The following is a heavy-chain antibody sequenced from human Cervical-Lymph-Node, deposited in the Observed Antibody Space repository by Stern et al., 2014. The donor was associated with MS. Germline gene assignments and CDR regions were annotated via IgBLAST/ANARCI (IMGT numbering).Heavy chain of an antibody. CDR1: GGSTSSGDYL. D-gene: IGHD6-13*01. CDR3: ARSSSWPHLFDY. J-gene: IGHJ4*02. Sequence: QLQLQESGPGLVKPSQTLSLTCTVSGGSTSSGDYLWSWIRQHPGKGLEWIGYIYYSGGAYYNKSLKSRVTISVDTSKNQFSLKLSSVTAADTAVYYCARSSSWPHLFDYWGQGTLVTVSS. CDR2: IYYSGGA. V-gene: IGHV4-31*03.